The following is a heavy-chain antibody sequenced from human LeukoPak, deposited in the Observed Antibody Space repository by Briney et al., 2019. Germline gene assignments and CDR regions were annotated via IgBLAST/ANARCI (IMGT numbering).Heavy chain of an antibody. CDR3: AKEGRDSSSWYALYYFDY. CDR2: ISWNSGSI. Sequence: GGSLRLSCAASGFTFDDYGMSWIRQAPGKGLEWVSGISWNSGSIGYADSVKGRFTTSRDNAKNTLYLQMNSLRAEDTAVYYCAKEGRDSSSWYALYYFDYWGQGTLVTVSS. V-gene: IGHV3-20*04. D-gene: IGHD6-13*01. J-gene: IGHJ4*02. CDR1: GFTFDDYG.